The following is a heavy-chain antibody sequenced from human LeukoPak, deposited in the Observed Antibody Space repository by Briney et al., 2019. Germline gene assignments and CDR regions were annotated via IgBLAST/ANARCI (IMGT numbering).Heavy chain of an antibody. CDR1: GFTVSSNY. CDR2: IYSGGST. Sequence: PGGSLRLSCAASGFTVSSNYMSWVRQAPGKGLEWVSVIYSGGSTYYADSVKGRFTISRDNSKNTLYLQMNSLRAEDTAVYYCARVKLQYSSSSVYYYYGMDVWGQGTTVTVSS. D-gene: IGHD6-6*01. CDR3: ARVKLQYSSSSVYYYYGMDV. V-gene: IGHV3-53*05. J-gene: IGHJ6*02.